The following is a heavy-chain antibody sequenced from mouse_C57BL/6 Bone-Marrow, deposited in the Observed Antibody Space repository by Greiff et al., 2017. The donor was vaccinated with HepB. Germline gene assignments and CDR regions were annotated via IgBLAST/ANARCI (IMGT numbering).Heavy chain of an antibody. CDR2: ISSGGSYT. CDR1: GFTFSSYG. Sequence: EVKLVESGGDLVKPGGSLKLSCAASGFTFSSYGMSWVRQTPDKRLEWVATISSGGSYTYYPDSVKGRFTISRDNAKNTLYLQMSSLKSEDTAMYYCARRADYSSSWFAYWGQGTLVTVSA. V-gene: IGHV5-6*02. CDR3: ARRADYSSSWFAY. J-gene: IGHJ3*01. D-gene: IGHD2-12*01.